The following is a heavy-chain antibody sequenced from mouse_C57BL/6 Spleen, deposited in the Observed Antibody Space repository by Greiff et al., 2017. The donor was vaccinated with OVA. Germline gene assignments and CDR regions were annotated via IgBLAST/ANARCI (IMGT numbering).Heavy chain of an antibody. CDR3: AVNWGDFPLCDY. CDR1: GFTFSSYT. D-gene: IGHD4-1*01. Sequence: EVQVVESGGGLVKPGGSLKLSCAASGFTFSSYTMSWVRQTPEKRLEWVATISGGGGNTYYPDSVKGRFTISRDNAKNTLYLQMSSLRSEDTALYYCAVNWGDFPLCDYWGQGTTLTVSS. CDR2: ISGGGGNT. J-gene: IGHJ2*01. V-gene: IGHV5-9*01.